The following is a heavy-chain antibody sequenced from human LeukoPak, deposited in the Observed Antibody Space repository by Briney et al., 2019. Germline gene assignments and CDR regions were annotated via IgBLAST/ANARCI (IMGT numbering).Heavy chain of an antibody. D-gene: IGHD3-9*01. CDR2: IYYSGST. J-gene: IGHJ4*02. CDR1: GGSMNSYY. V-gene: IGHV4-59*08. Sequence: PSETLSLTCSVSGGSMNSYYWSWIRQSPGKGLEWSGYIYYSGSTNYNPSLQCRVTISVDTSKNQFSLKLSSVTAADTAVYYCARHVWLQPFDYWGQGTLVTVSS. CDR3: ARHVWLQPFDY.